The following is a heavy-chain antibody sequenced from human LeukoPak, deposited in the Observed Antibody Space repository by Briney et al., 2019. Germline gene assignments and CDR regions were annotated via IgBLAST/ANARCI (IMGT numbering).Heavy chain of an antibody. D-gene: IGHD2-2*02. CDR1: GFTFSSYA. J-gene: IGHJ4*02. CDR2: ISYDGSNK. Sequence: GGSLRLSCAASGFTFSSYAMHWVRQAPGKGLEWVAVISYDGSNKYYADSVKGRFTISRDNSKNTLYLQMNSLRAEDTAVYYCARDLMVTYTLDYWGQGTLVTVSS. V-gene: IGHV3-30-3*01. CDR3: ARDLMVTYTLDY.